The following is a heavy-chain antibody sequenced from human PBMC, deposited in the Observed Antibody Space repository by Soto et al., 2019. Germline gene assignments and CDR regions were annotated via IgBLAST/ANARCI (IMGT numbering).Heavy chain of an antibody. D-gene: IGHD2-2*01. V-gene: IGHV1-69*01. Sequence: VQLVQSGAEVKKPGSSVKVSCKASGGTFSRYAISWLRQAPGQGLEWMGGIIPISGTANYAQKFQGRVTITADESTSTAYRELSSLRSEDTAVYYCARSQGSSTSLEIYYYYYYGMDVWGQGTTVTVS. CDR3: ARSQGSSTSLEIYYYYYYGMDV. CDR2: IIPISGTA. J-gene: IGHJ6*02. CDR1: GGTFSRYA.